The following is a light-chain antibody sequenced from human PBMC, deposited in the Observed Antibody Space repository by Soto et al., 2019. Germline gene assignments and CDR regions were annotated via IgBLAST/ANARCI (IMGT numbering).Light chain of an antibody. J-gene: IGKJ2*01. CDR2: WAS. CDR3: QQYYGTPYT. V-gene: IGKV4-1*01. Sequence: DIEMTQSPDSLAVSLGERATINCKSSQSVLYISNNKNYLAWYQQKPGQPPKLLIYWASTRESGVPDRFSGSGSGTDFTLTISSLQAEDVAVYYCQQYYGTPYTFGQGTKLEIK. CDR1: QSVLYISNNKNY.